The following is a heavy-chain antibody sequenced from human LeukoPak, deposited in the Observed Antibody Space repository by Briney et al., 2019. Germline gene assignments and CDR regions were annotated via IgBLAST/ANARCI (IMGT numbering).Heavy chain of an antibody. Sequence: GASVKVSCKASGYSFTGYYMHWVRQAPGQGLEWMGWINPNSGGTNYAQKFQGRVTMTRDTSISSVYVELSSLRSDDTAVYYCARARTLDYWGQGTLVTVSS. J-gene: IGHJ4*02. CDR2: INPNSGGT. CDR3: ARARTLDY. V-gene: IGHV1-2*02. CDR1: GYSFTGYY.